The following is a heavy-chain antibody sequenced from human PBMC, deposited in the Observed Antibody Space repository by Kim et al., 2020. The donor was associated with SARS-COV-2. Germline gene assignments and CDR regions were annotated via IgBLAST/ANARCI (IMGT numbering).Heavy chain of an antibody. CDR3: ARDRLGILTDFDY. V-gene: IGHV4-30-2*04. Sequence: NPSLQSRVTISVDTSKNQFSLKLSSVTAADSAVYYCARDRLGILTDFDYWGQGTLVTVSS. J-gene: IGHJ4*02. D-gene: IGHD3-9*01.